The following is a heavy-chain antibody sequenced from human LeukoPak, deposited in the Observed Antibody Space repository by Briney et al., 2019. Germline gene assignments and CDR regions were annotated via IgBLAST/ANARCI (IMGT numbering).Heavy chain of an antibody. CDR1: GYTFTSYG. Sequence: ASVKVSCKGSGYTFTSYGISWVRQAPGQVLEWMGWISAYNGNTNYAQKLQGRVTMTRNTSISTAYMELRSLRSEDTAVYYCARVPPMDWGQGTLVTVSS. V-gene: IGHV1-18*01. CDR3: ARVPPMD. CDR2: ISAYNGNT. J-gene: IGHJ4*02.